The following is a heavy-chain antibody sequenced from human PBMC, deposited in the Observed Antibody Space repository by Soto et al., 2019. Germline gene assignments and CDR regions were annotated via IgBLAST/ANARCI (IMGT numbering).Heavy chain of an antibody. D-gene: IGHD1-26*01. J-gene: IGHJ5*02. V-gene: IGHV3-21*06. Sequence: EVQLVESGGGLVKPGGSLRLSCTFTFHSYRLNWVRQAPGNGLEWVSSISSGSAYIKYADSVKGRFTISRDNANNLLYLQMRSLRVDDTAVYYCTGDEGGSYDNWFNPWGEGTLVTVS. CDR1: TFHSYR. CDR3: TGDEGGSYDNWFNP. CDR2: ISSGSAYI.